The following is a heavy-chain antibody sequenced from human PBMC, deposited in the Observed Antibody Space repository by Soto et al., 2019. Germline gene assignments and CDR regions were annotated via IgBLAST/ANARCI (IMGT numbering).Heavy chain of an antibody. V-gene: IGHV3-7*01. CDR3: AVKPRPLDS. CDR1: GFTFSDSW. D-gene: IGHD6-6*01. CDR2: ISANGRET. Sequence: PGGSLRLSCAASGFTFSDSWMNWVRQAPGKGLEWVAYISANGRETNHVASVKGRFTISRDNAKNSLYLQMNSLRAEDTAVYYCAVKPRPLDSWGQGTLVTVSS. J-gene: IGHJ4*02.